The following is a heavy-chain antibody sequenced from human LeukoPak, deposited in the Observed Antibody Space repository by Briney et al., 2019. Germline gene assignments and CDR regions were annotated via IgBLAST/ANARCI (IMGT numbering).Heavy chain of an antibody. V-gene: IGHV3-23*01. D-gene: IGHD3-16*01. CDR1: GFIFSQYS. CDR2: ISGSGGST. Sequence: GGSLRLSCAASGFIFSQYSMNWVRQAPGKGLEWVSAISGSGGSTYYADSVKGRFTISRDNSKNTLYLQMNSLRAEDTAVYYCAKLSVGDYFDYWGQGTLVTVSS. CDR3: AKLSVGDYFDY. J-gene: IGHJ4*02.